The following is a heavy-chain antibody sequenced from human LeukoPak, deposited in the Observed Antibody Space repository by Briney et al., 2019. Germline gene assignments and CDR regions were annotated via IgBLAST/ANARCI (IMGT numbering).Heavy chain of an antibody. CDR3: ARDRGYDTRHYYYYMDV. V-gene: IGHV1-18*01. CDR1: GYTFTSYG. CDR2: ISAYNGNP. Sequence: ASVKVSCKASGYTFTSYGLSWVRQAPGQGLEWMGWISAYNGNPNYAQKLQGRVTMTTDTSTSTAYMELRSLRSDDTAVYYCARDRGYDTRHYYYYMDVWGKGTTVTVSS. D-gene: IGHD5-12*01. J-gene: IGHJ6*03.